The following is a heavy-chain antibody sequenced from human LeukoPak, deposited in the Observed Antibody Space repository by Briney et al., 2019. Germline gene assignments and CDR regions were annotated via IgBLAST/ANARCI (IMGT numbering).Heavy chain of an antibody. CDR2: IIPIFGTA. Sequence: ASVKVSCKASGGTFSSYAISWVRQAPGQGLEWMGGIIPIFGTANYAQKFQGGVTITADKSTSTAYMELSSLRSEDTAVYYCARERDYIVDDAFDIWGQGTMVTVSS. D-gene: IGHD5-12*01. CDR3: ARERDYIVDDAFDI. J-gene: IGHJ3*02. CDR1: GGTFSSYA. V-gene: IGHV1-69*06.